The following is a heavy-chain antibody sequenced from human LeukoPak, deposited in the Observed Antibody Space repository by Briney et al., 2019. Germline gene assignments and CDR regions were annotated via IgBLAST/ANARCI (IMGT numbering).Heavy chain of an antibody. CDR2: IYSGGST. V-gene: IGHV3-66*01. Sequence: GGSLRLSCAASEFSVGSNYMTWVRQAPGKGLEWVSLIYSGGSTYYADSVKGRFTISRENAKNSLYLQMNSLRAGDTAVYYCARVRKYSGYYSWYFDLWGRGTLVTVSS. J-gene: IGHJ2*01. D-gene: IGHD5-12*01. CDR1: EFSVGSNY. CDR3: ARVRKYSGYYSWYFDL.